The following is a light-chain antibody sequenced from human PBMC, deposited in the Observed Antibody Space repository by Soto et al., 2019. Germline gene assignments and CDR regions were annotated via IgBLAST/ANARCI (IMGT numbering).Light chain of an antibody. V-gene: IGKV3-15*01. J-gene: IGKJ1*01. CDR3: QQYGSSPTWT. CDR1: QYMSNT. CDR2: GVS. Sequence: EIVMTQSPATLSVSPGERATLSCRASQYMSNTLAWYQQRPGQAPRLLIYGVSTRATGIPARFSGSGSGTEFTLTISRLEPEDSAVYYCQQYGSSPTWTFGQGTKVDIK.